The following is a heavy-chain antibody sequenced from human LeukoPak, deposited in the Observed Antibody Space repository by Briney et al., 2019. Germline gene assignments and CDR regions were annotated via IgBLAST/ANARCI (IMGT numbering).Heavy chain of an antibody. D-gene: IGHD3-3*01. CDR1: GYTFTGYY. Sequence: ASVKVSCKASGYTFTGYYMHWVRQAPGQGLEWMGWINPNSGGTNYAQKFQGRVTMTRDTSISTAYMELSRLRSDDTAVYYCARDGTVWSGYYYFDYWGQGTLVTVSS. V-gene: IGHV1-2*02. CDR3: ARDGTVWSGYYYFDY. J-gene: IGHJ4*02. CDR2: INPNSGGT.